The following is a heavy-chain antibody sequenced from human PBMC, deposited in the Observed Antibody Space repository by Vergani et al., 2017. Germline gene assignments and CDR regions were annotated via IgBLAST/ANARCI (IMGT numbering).Heavy chain of an antibody. J-gene: IGHJ6*02. CDR2: INPNRGGT. Sequence: QVQLVQSGAEVKKPGASVKVSCKASGYTFTGYYMHWVRQAPGQGLEWLGWINPNRGGTNYAQKFQGRVTMTRDTAISPAYMELSRLRSDDRAVYYCAKDPSIAVVSSDIPPKGMDVWGQGTTVTVSS. D-gene: IGHD2-15*01. V-gene: IGHV1-2*02. CDR1: GYTFTGYY. CDR3: AKDPSIAVVSSDIPPKGMDV.